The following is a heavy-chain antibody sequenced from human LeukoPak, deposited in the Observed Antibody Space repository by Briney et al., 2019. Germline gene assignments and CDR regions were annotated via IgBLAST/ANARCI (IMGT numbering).Heavy chain of an antibody. V-gene: IGHV1-8*01. CDR1: GYTFTSYD. Sequence: ASVKVSCKASGYTFTSYDINWVRQATGQGLEWMGWMNPNSGNTGYAQKFQGRVTMTRNTSISIAYMELSSLRSEDTAVYYCATRYPAVAGPYYFDYWGQGTLVTVSS. D-gene: IGHD6-19*01. CDR2: MNPNSGNT. CDR3: ATRYPAVAGPYYFDY. J-gene: IGHJ4*02.